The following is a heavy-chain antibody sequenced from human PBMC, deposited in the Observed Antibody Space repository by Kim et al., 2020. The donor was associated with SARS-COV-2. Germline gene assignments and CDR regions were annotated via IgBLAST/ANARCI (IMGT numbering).Heavy chain of an antibody. CDR1: GFTFSSYA. V-gene: IGHV3-23*01. CDR2: ISGSGGST. Sequence: GGSLRLSCAASGFTFSSYAMSWVRQAPGKGLEWVSAISGSGGSTYYADSVKGRFTISRDNSKNTLYLQMNSLRAEDTAVYYCAKEVYDFWSGYYPDAFDIWGQGTMVTVSS. CDR3: AKEVYDFWSGYYPDAFDI. D-gene: IGHD3-3*01. J-gene: IGHJ3*02.